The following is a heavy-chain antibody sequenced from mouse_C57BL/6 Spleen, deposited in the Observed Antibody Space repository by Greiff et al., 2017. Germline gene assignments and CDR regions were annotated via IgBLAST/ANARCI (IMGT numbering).Heavy chain of an antibody. J-gene: IGHJ1*03. CDR3: ARADGSSPWYFDV. CDR1: GFTFSDYG. Sequence: EVQRVESGGGLVKPGGSLKLSCAASGFTFSDYGMHWVRQAPEKGLEWVAYISSGSSTIYYADTVQGRFTISRDNAKNTLFLQMTSRRSEDTAMYYCARADGSSPWYFDVWGTGTTVTVSS. D-gene: IGHD1-1*01. CDR2: ISSGSSTI. V-gene: IGHV5-17*01.